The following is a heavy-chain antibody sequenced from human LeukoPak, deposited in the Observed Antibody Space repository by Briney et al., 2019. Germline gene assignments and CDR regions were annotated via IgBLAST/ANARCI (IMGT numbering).Heavy chain of an antibody. CDR1: GGSFSGYY. CDR3: ARGWEYSYGTRFDY. V-gene: IGHV4-34*01. Sequence: PSETLSLTCAVSGGSFSGYYWSWIRQPPGKGLEWIGEINHSGSTNYNPSLKSRVTISVDTSKNQFSLKLSSVTAADTAVYYCARGWEYSYGTRFDYWGQGTLVTVSS. CDR2: INHSGST. J-gene: IGHJ4*02. D-gene: IGHD5-18*01.